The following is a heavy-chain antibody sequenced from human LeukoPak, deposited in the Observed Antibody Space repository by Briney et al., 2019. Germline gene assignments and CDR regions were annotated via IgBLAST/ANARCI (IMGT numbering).Heavy chain of an antibody. Sequence: PGGSLRLSCAASGFIFSTYGMTWFRQAPGRGREWVSGISGSGLNTYYADSVKGRFTSSRDNSKNTLYLQMNSLSAEDTAVYYCAKDGPTVTIFGHFDYWGHGTLVTVSS. V-gene: IGHV3-23*01. D-gene: IGHD4-17*01. CDR2: ISGSGLNT. CDR3: AKDGPTVTIFGHFDY. J-gene: IGHJ4*01. CDR1: GFIFSTYG.